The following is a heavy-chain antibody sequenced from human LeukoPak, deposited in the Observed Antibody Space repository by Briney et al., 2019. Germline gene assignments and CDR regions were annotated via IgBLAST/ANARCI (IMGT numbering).Heavy chain of an antibody. CDR1: GFTFSDYS. V-gene: IGHV3-30*02. D-gene: IGHD2-2*01. J-gene: IGHJ4*02. CDR3: ARNLYPHSFDY. Sequence: PGGSLRLSCAASGFTFSDYSMHWVRQAPGKGLNWVAFIRYDGNNKYYADSVKGRFTISRDNSKNMLYLEMNSLSTEDTAVYYCARNLYPHSFDYWGQGTLVTVSS. CDR2: IRYDGNNK.